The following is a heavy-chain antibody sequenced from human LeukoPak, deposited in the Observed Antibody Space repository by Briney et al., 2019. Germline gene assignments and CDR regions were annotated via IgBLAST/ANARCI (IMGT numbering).Heavy chain of an antibody. D-gene: IGHD3-3*01. CDR2: IIPIFGTA. J-gene: IGHJ6*03. CDR1: GGTFSSYA. CDR3: ARPNYDFWSGYSEDYYYYYMDV. V-gene: IGHV1-69*13. Sequence: ASVKVSCKASGGTFSSYAISWVRQAPGQGLEWMGGIIPIFGTANYAQKFQGRVTITADESTSTAYMELSSLRSEDTAVYYCARPNYDFWSGYSEDYYYYYMDVWGKGTTVTVSS.